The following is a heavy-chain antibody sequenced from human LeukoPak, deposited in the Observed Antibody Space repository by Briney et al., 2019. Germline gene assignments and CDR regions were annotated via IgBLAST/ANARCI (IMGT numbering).Heavy chain of an antibody. CDR2: INPNSGNI. D-gene: IGHD6-19*01. J-gene: IGHJ4*02. CDR1: GYTFTGYY. V-gene: IGHV1-8*02. Sequence: ASVKVSCKASGYTFTGYYMHWVRQAPGQGLEWMGWINPNSGNIGYAQKFQGRVTMTRNTSISTAYMELSNLRSEDTAVYYCARGNGIAVYWGQGTLVTVSS. CDR3: ARGNGIAVY.